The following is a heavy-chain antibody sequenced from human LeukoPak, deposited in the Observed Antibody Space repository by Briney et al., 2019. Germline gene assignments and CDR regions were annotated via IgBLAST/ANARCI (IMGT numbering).Heavy chain of an antibody. V-gene: IGHV4-34*01. Sequence: SETLSLTCTVSGGSISGYYWSWIRQPPGKGLEWIGEINHSGSTNYNPSLKSRVTISVDTSKNQFSLKLSSVTAADTAVYYCARGGRITIFGVVIPSFDYWGQGTLVTVSS. CDR2: INHSGST. D-gene: IGHD3-3*01. CDR3: ARGGRITIFGVVIPSFDY. CDR1: GGSISGYY. J-gene: IGHJ4*02.